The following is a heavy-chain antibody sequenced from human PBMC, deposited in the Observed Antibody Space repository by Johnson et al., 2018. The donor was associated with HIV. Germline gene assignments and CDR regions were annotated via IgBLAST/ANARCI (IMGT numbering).Heavy chain of an antibody. CDR2: IYSGSST. Sequence: EVQLVESRGVLLQPGGSPRLSCAASGFTVSSNEMSWVRQAPGKGLEWVSVIYSGSSTYYADSVKGSFTISRDNSKNTLYLQMNSLRAEDTAVYYCAISWGRWLQWDDAFDIWGQGTMVTVSS. J-gene: IGHJ3*02. D-gene: IGHD5-24*01. CDR1: GFTVSSNE. CDR3: AISWGRWLQWDDAFDI. V-gene: IGHV3-66*01.